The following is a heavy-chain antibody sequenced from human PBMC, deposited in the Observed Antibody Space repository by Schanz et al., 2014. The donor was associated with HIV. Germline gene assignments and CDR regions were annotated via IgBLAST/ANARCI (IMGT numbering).Heavy chain of an antibody. V-gene: IGHV3-21*04. D-gene: IGHD3-16*01. Sequence: EVQLVESGGGLVKPGGSLRLSCAASGFTFSSYSMNWVRQAPGKGLEWVSEITWNGAIIRYADSVKGRFTISRDNAKNSLYLQMNRLRAEDTALYYCARVWADYGMDVWGQWTTVTVSS. CDR3: ARVWADYGMDV. J-gene: IGHJ6*02. CDR1: GFTFSSYS. CDR2: ITWNGAII.